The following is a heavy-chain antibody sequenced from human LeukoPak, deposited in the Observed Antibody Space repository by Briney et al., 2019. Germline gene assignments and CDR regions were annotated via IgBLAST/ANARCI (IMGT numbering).Heavy chain of an antibody. CDR1: GGSFSGYY. CDR2: INHSGST. D-gene: IGHD3-22*01. J-gene: IGHJ4*02. Sequence: SETLSLTCAVYGGSFSGYYWSWIRQPPGKGLEWIGEINHSGSTNYNPSLKSRVTISVDTSKNQFSLKLSSVTAADTAVYYCARGGRKTYYYDTHPPFDYWGQGTLVTVSS. CDR3: ARGGRKTYYYDTHPPFDY. V-gene: IGHV4-34*01.